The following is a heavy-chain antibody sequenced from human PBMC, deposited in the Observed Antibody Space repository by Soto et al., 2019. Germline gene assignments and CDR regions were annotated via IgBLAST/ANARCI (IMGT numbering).Heavy chain of an antibody. CDR2: IIPIFGTA. J-gene: IGHJ6*02. CDR1: GCTFSSYA. Sequence: WASVKVSCKASGCTFSSYAISWVRQAPGQGLEWMGGIIPIFGTANYAQKFQGRVTITADESTSTAYMELSSLRSEGTAVYYCARETDVDTAMGSFYYYYGMDVWGQGTTVTVSS. D-gene: IGHD5-18*01. CDR3: ARETDVDTAMGSFYYYYGMDV. V-gene: IGHV1-69*13.